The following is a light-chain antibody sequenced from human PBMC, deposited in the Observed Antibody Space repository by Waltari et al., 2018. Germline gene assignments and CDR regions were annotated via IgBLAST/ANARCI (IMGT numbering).Light chain of an antibody. CDR2: KAS. V-gene: IGKV1-5*03. CDR1: QSINSW. CDR3: QQYDSYEWT. Sequence: DIQLTQLPSSLSPSVADRPTITCRASQSINSWLAWYQQKPGKAPKLLIYKASSLESGVPSRFSGSGSGTEFTLTISSLQPDDFATYYCQQYDSYEWTFGQGTKVAIK. J-gene: IGKJ1*01.